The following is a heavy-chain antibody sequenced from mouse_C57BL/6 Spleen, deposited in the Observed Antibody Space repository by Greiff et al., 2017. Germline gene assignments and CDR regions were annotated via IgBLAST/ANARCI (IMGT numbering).Heavy chain of an antibody. J-gene: IGHJ1*03. CDR1: GYTFTTYP. Sequence: VQLQQSGAELVKPGASVKMSCKASGYTFTTYPIEWMKQNHGKSLEWIGNFHPYNDDTKYNEKFKGKATLTVDKSSSTVYLELSRLTSDDSAVYYSAGCYYYGSGYCYFDVWGTGTTVTVAT. D-gene: IGHD1-1*01. CDR2: FHPYNDDT. CDR3: AGCYYYGSGYCYFDV. V-gene: IGHV1-47*01.